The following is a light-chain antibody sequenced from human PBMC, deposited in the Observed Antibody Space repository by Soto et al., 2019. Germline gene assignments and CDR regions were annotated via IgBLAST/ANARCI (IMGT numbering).Light chain of an antibody. CDR1: SSDIGNYDF. J-gene: IGLJ2*01. CDR3: SSYTTSTSFIL. V-gene: IGLV2-14*01. CDR2: EVS. Sequence: SVPTQPASVSGSPGQSITSSCTGTSSDIGNYDFVSWYQQVPGTAPKAMIYEVSSRPSGVSNRFSGSKSGNTASLTISGLQAEDEAYYYCSSYTTSTSFILFGGGTQLTVL.